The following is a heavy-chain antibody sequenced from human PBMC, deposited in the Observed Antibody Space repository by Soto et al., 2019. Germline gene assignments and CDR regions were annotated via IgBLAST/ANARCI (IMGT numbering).Heavy chain of an antibody. CDR2: FDPEDGET. Sequence: ASVKVSCKVSGYTLTELSMHWVRQAPGKGLEWMGGFDPEDGETIYAQKFQGRVTMTEDTSTDTAYMELSSLRSEDTAVYYCATVAGVRGAYYYYGMDVWGQGTTVTVSS. D-gene: IGHD3-10*01. J-gene: IGHJ6*02. CDR3: ATVAGVRGAYYYYGMDV. CDR1: GYTLTELS. V-gene: IGHV1-24*01.